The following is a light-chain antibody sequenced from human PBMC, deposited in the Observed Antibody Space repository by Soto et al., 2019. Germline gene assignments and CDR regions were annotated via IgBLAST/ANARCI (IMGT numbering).Light chain of an antibody. Sequence: QSVLTQSPSASGTPGQRVTISCSGSSSNIGSNTVNWYQQVPGTAPKLLIYGNNQRPSGVPDRFSGSKSGTSASLAISGLQSEDEADYYCAAWDDSLNSYVIFGGGTKLTVL. CDR3: AAWDDSLNSYVI. CDR2: GNN. CDR1: SSNIGSNT. J-gene: IGLJ2*01. V-gene: IGLV1-44*01.